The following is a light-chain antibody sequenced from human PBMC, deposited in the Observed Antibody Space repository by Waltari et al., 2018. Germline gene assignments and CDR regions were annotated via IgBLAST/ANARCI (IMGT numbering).Light chain of an antibody. CDR3: NCRDSGVSYVL. J-gene: IGLJ2*01. V-gene: IGLV3-19*01. Sequence: SSELTQDPAVSVALGQTVRITCRGDSLRSYYSSWYQKKQGQAPVLVIYNKNIRPSGIPYRFSGSSSGNTASLTITGAQAEDEADYYCNCRDSGVSYVLFGGGTKLTVL. CDR2: NKN. CDR1: SLRSYY.